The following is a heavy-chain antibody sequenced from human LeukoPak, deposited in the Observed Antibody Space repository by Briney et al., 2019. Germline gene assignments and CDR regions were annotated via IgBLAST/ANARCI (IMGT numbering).Heavy chain of an antibody. V-gene: IGHV1-2*06. CDR2: INPNSGGT. J-gene: IGHJ4*02. Sequence: GASVKVSCKASGYTFTGYYMHWVRQAPGQELEWMGRINPNSGGTNYAQKFQGRVTMTRDTSISTAYMELSRLRSDDTAVYYCARDRGSGWYYFDYWGQGTLVTVSS. D-gene: IGHD6-19*01. CDR3: ARDRGSGWYYFDY. CDR1: GYTFTGYY.